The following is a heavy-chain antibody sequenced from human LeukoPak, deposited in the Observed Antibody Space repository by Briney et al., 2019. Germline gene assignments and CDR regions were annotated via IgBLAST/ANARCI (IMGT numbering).Heavy chain of an antibody. CDR3: ASLYCSGGSCPARFDY. D-gene: IGHD2-15*01. CDR2: INAGNGNT. V-gene: IGHV1-3*01. Sequence: ASVKVSCKASGYTFTSYAMHWVRQAPGQRLEWMGWINAGNGNTKYSQKFQGRVTITRDTSASTAYMELSSLRSEDTAVYYCASLYCSGGSCPARFDYWGQRTLVTVSS. CDR1: GYTFTSYA. J-gene: IGHJ4*02.